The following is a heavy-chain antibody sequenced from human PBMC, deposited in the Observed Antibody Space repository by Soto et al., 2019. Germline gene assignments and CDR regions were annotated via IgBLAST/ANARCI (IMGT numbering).Heavy chain of an antibody. V-gene: IGHV1-8*01. J-gene: IGHJ6*03. D-gene: IGHD2-2*02. CDR2: MNPNSGNT. Sequence: VASVKVSCKASGYTFTSYDINWVRQATGQGLEWMGWMNPNSGNTGYAQKFQGRVTMTRNTSISTAYMELSSLRSEDTAVYYCASRRDCSSTSCYTNYYYYYYMDVWGKGTTVTVSS. CDR3: ASRRDCSSTSCYTNYYYYYYMDV. CDR1: GYTFTSYD.